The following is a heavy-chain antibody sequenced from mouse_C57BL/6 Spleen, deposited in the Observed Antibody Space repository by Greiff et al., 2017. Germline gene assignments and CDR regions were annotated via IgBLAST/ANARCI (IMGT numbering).Heavy chain of an antibody. CDR1: GFSLTSYG. V-gene: IGHV2-5*01. CDR2: IWRGGST. CDR3: AKNSDDYPYYYAMDY. Sequence: VKVVESGPGLVQPSQSLSITCTVSGFSLTSYGVHWVRQSPGKGLEWLGVIWRGGSTDYNAAFMSRLSITKDNSKSQVFFKMNSLQADDTAIYYCAKNSDDYPYYYAMDYWGQGTSVTVSS. D-gene: IGHD2-4*01. J-gene: IGHJ4*01.